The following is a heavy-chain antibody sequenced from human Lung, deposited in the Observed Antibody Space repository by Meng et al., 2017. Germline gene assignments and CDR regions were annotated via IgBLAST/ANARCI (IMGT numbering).Heavy chain of an antibody. CDR3: ARGMGVQYNY. CDR1: GFTFSDYN. D-gene: IGHD4-11*01. CDR2: IRSKANSYTT. Sequence: GESLKISCAASGFTFSDYNMDWVRQAPGKGLEWVGRIRSKANSYTTDCAASVKGRFTISRDDSKNSFYLQMNSLKTDDTAVYYCARGMGVQYNYWGQGNPVT. V-gene: IGHV3-72*01. J-gene: IGHJ4*02.